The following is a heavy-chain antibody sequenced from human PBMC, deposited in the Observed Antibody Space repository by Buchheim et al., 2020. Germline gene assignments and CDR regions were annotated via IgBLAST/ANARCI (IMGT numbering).Heavy chain of an antibody. CDR2: ISSSSSTI. Sequence: EVQLVESGGGLVQPGGSLRLSCAASGFTFSSYSMNWVRQAPGKGLEWVSYISSSSSTIYYADSVKGRFTISRDNAKNSLYIQMNSLRAEDTAVYYCARRPGSSWYGYYYYYMDVWGKGTT. V-gene: IGHV3-48*01. CDR3: ARRPGSSWYGYYYYYMDV. D-gene: IGHD6-13*01. J-gene: IGHJ6*03. CDR1: GFTFSSYS.